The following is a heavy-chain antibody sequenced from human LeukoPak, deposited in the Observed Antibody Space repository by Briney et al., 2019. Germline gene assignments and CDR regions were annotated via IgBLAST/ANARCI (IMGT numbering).Heavy chain of an antibody. CDR2: INWNGETT. D-gene: IGHD4-11*01. CDR3: ARRGVVGTTEFDY. J-gene: IGHJ4*02. CDR1: GFIFDDYG. V-gene: IGHV3-20*04. Sequence: GGSLRLSCAASGFIFDDYGMSWVRQAPGKGLEWVSSINWNGETTTYADSAKGRLTISRDNAENSLHLQMNSLRVEDTAFYYCARRGVVGTTEFDYWGQGTLVTVSS.